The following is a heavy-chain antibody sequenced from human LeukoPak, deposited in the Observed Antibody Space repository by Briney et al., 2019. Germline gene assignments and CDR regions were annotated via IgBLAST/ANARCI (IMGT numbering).Heavy chain of an antibody. V-gene: IGHV1-2*02. Sequence: GASVKVSCKASGYTFTDYYIHWVRQAPGQGLEWMGWIFPNSGGTNYAQKFQGRVTVTRDTSISTASMELNRLTSDDTAVYYCARVWGPTATFDYWGQGTLVTVSS. CDR1: GYTFTDYY. CDR2: IFPNSGGT. J-gene: IGHJ4*02. CDR3: ARVWGPTATFDY. D-gene: IGHD1-1*01.